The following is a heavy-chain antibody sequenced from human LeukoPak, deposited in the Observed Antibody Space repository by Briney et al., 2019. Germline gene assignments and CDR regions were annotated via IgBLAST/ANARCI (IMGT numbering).Heavy chain of an antibody. CDR1: GGTFSSYA. CDR3: ARVRYCYGYVDY. D-gene: IGHD5-18*01. CDR2: IIPIFGTA. J-gene: IGHJ4*02. V-gene: IGHV1-69*13. Sequence: ASVKVSCKASGGTFSSYAISWVRQAPGQGLEWMGGIIPIFGTANYAQKFQGRVTITADESTSTAYIELSSLRSEDTAVYYCARVRYCYGYVDYWGQGTLVTVSS.